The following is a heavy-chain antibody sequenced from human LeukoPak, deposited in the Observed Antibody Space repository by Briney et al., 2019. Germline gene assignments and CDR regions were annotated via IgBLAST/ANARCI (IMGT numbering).Heavy chain of an antibody. CDR1: GYTFTGYY. D-gene: IGHD4-17*01. Sequence: GASVTVSCKASGYTFTGYYMHWVRQAPGQGLEWMGWISAYNGKTNYAQKLQGRVTMTTDTSTSTAYMELRSLRSDDTAVYYCARDGPDYGDYVNFDYWGQGTLVTVSS. J-gene: IGHJ4*02. CDR2: ISAYNGKT. V-gene: IGHV1-18*04. CDR3: ARDGPDYGDYVNFDY.